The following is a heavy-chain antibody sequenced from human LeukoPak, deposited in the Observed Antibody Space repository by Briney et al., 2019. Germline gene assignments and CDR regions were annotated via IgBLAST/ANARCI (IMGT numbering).Heavy chain of an antibody. J-gene: IGHJ4*02. Sequence: ASVKVSCKTSGYTFTSYYIHWVRQAPGQGLEWMGWINPSSGGTEYVQKFQGRVTMTGDTSISTAYMELSRPRSDDTAVYYCARDRGSSWYVDYWGQGTLVTVSS. V-gene: IGHV1-2*02. CDR1: GYTFTSYY. CDR3: ARDRGSSWYVDY. CDR2: INPSSGGT. D-gene: IGHD6-13*01.